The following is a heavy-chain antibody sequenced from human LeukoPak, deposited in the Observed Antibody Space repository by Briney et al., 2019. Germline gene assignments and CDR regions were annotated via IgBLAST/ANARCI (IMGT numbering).Heavy chain of an antibody. V-gene: IGHV4-39*07. CDR2: IYYSGST. Sequence: SETLSLTCTVSGGSISSSTYYWGWIRQPPGKGLEWIGSIYYSGSTYYNPSLKSRVTISVDTSKNQFSLNLTSVTTADTAVYYCARSTSATMFGVAADYWGQGTLVTVSS. D-gene: IGHD3-3*01. J-gene: IGHJ4*02. CDR3: ARSTSATMFGVAADY. CDR1: GGSISSSTYY.